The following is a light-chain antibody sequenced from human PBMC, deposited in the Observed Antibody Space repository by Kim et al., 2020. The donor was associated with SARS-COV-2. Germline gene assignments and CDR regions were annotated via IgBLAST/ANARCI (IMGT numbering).Light chain of an antibody. J-gene: IGKJ1*01. CDR2: AAS. CDR3: QKYDSAPWT. V-gene: IGKV1-27*01. CDR1: QGINNY. Sequence: DIQMTQSPSSLSASVGARITITCRSSQGINNYLAWYQQKPGKPPKLLIYAASALQSGVPSRFSGSGSGTDFTLTVTSLQPEDVATYYCQKYDSAPWTFGRGTKVDI.